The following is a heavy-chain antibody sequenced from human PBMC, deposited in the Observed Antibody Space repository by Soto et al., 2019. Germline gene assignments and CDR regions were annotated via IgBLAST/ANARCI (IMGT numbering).Heavy chain of an antibody. D-gene: IGHD6-13*01. CDR1: GYTFTSYD. CDR3: ARTHLIAAAGTYDY. J-gene: IGHJ4*02. CDR2: MNPNSGNT. Sequence: QVQLVQSGAEVKKPGASVKVSCKASGYTFTSYDINWVLQATGQGLEWMGWMNPNSGNTGYAQKFQGRVTMTRNTSISTAYMELSSLRSQDTAVYYCARTHLIAAAGTYDYWGQGTLVTVSS. V-gene: IGHV1-8*01.